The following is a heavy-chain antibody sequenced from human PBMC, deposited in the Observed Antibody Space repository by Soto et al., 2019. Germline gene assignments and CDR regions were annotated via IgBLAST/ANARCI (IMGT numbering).Heavy chain of an antibody. V-gene: IGHV3-30*18. CDR3: AKDRVDIVVMDV. J-gene: IGHJ6*02. Sequence: WGSLRLSCAASGFTFSSYGMHWVRQAPGKGLEWVAVISYDGSNKYYADSVKGRFTISRDNSKNTLYLQMNSLRAEVTAVYYCAKDRVDIVVMDVWGQGTTDTV. CDR2: ISYDGSNK. D-gene: IGHD2-2*01. CDR1: GFTFSSYG.